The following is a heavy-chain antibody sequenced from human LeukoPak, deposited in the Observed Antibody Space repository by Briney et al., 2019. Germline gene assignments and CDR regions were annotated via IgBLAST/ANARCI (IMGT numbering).Heavy chain of an antibody. CDR1: VFTFENYV. V-gene: IGHV3-23*01. D-gene: IGHD1-26*01. CDR3: AKDLGWELPAEAY. CDR2: IYGSGVSI. J-gene: IGHJ4*02. Sequence: PGGSLRLSCVASVFTFENYVMNWVRQAPGKGLEWLATIYGSGVSISYADSVKGRFTISRDNSNNTLYLQMNSLRAEDTAMYYCAKDLGWELPAEAYWGQGILVTVSS.